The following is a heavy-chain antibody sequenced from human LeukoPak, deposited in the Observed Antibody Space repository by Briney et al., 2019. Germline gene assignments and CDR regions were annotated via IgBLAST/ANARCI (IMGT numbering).Heavy chain of an antibody. CDR2: IKSKTDGGTT. J-gene: IGHJ4*02. V-gene: IGHV3-15*01. D-gene: IGHD4-17*01. CDR3: TTDRVVTYGDHLIVDY. Sequence: GGSLRLSCAASGFTFSNAWMSWVRQAPGKGLEWVGRIKSKTDGGTTDYAEPVKGRFTISRDDSKNTLYMQINSLKNEDTAVYYCTTDRVVTYGDHLIVDYWGQGTLVTVSS. CDR1: GFTFSNAW.